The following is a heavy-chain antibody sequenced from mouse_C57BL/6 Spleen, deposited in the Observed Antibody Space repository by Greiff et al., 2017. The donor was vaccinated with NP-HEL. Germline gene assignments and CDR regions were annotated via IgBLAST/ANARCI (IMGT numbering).Heavy chain of an antibody. V-gene: IGHV1-9*01. CDR2: ILPGSGST. Sequence: QVQLQQSGAELMKPGASVKLSRKATGYTFTGYWIEWVKQRPGHGLEWIGEILPGSGSTNYNEKFKGKATFTADTSSNTAYMQLSSLTTEDSAIYYCARKRAYYGSSSYAMDYWGQGTSVTVSS. D-gene: IGHD1-1*01. CDR3: ARKRAYYGSSSYAMDY. CDR1: GYTFTGYW. J-gene: IGHJ4*01.